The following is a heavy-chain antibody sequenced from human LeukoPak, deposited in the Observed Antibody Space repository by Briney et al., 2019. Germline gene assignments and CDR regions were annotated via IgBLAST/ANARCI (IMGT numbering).Heavy chain of an antibody. V-gene: IGHV4-59*08. Sequence: SETLSLTCTVSGGSISSYYWSWIRQPPGKGLEWIGYIYYSGSTYCNPSLKSRVTVSVDTSKNQFSLKLSSVTAADTAVYYCARSEARAGTFSFDYWGQGTLVTVSS. J-gene: IGHJ4*02. CDR2: IYYSGST. CDR1: GGSISSYY. D-gene: IGHD6-13*01. CDR3: ARSEARAGTFSFDY.